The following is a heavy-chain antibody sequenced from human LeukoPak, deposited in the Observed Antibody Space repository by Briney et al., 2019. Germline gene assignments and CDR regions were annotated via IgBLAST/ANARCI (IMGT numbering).Heavy chain of an antibody. D-gene: IGHD3-16*02. CDR2: ISSSGSTI. CDR1: GFTFSSYE. Sequence: GGSLRLSCAASGFTFSSYEMNWVRQAPGKGLEWVSYISSSGSTIYYADSVKGRFTISRDNAKNSLYLQMNSLRAEDTAAYYCARRGMITFGGVIDDPAYYFDYWGQGTLVTVSS. CDR3: ARRGMITFGGVIDDPAYYFDY. J-gene: IGHJ4*02. V-gene: IGHV3-48*03.